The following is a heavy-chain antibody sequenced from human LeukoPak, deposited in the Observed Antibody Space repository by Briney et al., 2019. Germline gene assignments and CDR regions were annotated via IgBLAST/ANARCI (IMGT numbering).Heavy chain of an antibody. J-gene: IGHJ4*02. Sequence: PSETLSLTCAVYGGSFSGYYWSWIRQPPGKGLEWIGYIYYSGSTNYNPSLKSRVTISVDTSKNQFSLKLRSVTAADTAVYYWARGLRGAGFDYWGQGTLVTVSS. D-gene: IGHD5-12*01. CDR3: ARGLRGAGFDY. CDR2: IYYSGST. CDR1: GGSFSGYY. V-gene: IGHV4-59*01.